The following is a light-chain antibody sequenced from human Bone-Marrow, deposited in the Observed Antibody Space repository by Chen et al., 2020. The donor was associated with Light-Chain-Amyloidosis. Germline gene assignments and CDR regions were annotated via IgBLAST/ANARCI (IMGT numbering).Light chain of an antibody. CDR3: PVWDGSRDRPV. CDR1: NIGSTS. Sequence: SYVLTQPSSVSVAPGQTATIACGGNNIGSTSVHWYQQTPGQAPLLVGYDDSDRPSGIPERLSADNSGNTATLAISGVGAGDEADYYCPVWDGSRDRPVFGGGTKLTVL. CDR2: DDS. J-gene: IGLJ3*02. V-gene: IGLV3-21*02.